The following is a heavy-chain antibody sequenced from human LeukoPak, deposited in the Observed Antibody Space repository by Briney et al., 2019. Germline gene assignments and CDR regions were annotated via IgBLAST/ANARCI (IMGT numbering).Heavy chain of an antibody. CDR3: ARDFYSSGWVEY. D-gene: IGHD6-19*01. V-gene: IGHV3-30*02. CDR1: GFTFSSYG. J-gene: IGHJ4*02. Sequence: PGGSLRLSCAASGFTFSSYGMHWVRQAPGKGLEWVAFIRYDGSKKYYADSVKGRFTISRDNSKNTLYLQMNSLRAEDTAVYYCARDFYSSGWVEYWGQGTLVTVSS. CDR2: IRYDGSKK.